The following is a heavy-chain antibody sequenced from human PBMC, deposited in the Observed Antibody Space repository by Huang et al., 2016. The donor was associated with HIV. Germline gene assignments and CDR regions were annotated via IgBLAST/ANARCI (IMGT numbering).Heavy chain of an antibody. J-gene: IGHJ4*02. Sequence: QVQLGESGGGVVQPEKSLRLSCAASGFDFSRYAMNWVRQAPGKGPHGVAVISKYGNNMSYSDSVKGRFIISRDNSKNTLYLQMNSLRGEDTAIYYCARGGILGTSWYRPFDYWGQGTLVTVSS. CDR2: ISKYGNNM. CDR3: ARGGILGTSWYRPFDY. V-gene: IGHV3-30*16. D-gene: IGHD6-13*01. CDR1: GFDFSRYA.